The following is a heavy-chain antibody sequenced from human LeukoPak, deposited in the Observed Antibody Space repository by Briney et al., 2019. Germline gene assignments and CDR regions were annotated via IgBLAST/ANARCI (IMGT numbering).Heavy chain of an antibody. Sequence: SKTLSLTCTVSGYSISSGYYWGWIRQPPGKGLEWIGSIYHSGSTYYNPSLKSRVTISVDTSKNQFSLKLSSVTAADTAVYYCARAPYSGSYYGYWGQGTLVTVSS. J-gene: IGHJ4*02. V-gene: IGHV4-38-2*02. D-gene: IGHD1-26*01. CDR1: GYSISSGYY. CDR3: ARAPYSGSYYGY. CDR2: IYHSGST.